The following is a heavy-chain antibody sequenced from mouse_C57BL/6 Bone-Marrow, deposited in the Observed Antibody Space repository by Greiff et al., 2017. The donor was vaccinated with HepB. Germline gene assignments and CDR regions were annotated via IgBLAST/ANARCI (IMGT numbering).Heavy chain of an antibody. J-gene: IGHJ4*01. V-gene: IGHV14-3*01. Sequence: VQLKESVAELVRPGASVKLSCTASGFNIKNTYMHWVKQRPEQGLEWIGRIDPANGNTKYAPKFQGKATITADTSSNTAYLQLSSLTSEDTAIYYCARDYGSSYDYYAMDYWGQGTSVTVSS. CDR1: GFNIKNTY. CDR3: ARDYGSSYDYYAMDY. CDR2: IDPANGNT. D-gene: IGHD1-1*01.